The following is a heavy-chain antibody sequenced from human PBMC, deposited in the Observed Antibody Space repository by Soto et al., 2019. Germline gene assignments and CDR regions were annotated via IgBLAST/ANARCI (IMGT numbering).Heavy chain of an antibody. CDR2: ISSSGVT. D-gene: IGHD5-12*01. CDR3: ARDHGGYGTFDY. Sequence: QVRLVQSGPEVKKPEASVKVSCKASGYTFSSSAISWVRQAPGQGPEWMGWISSSGVTNYAKNFQGRVTLTVDSSTTTAYMEVRSLSSADTDIYYCARDHGGYGTFDYWGQGTLVTVYS. CDR1: GYTFSSSA. J-gene: IGHJ4*02. V-gene: IGHV1-18*04.